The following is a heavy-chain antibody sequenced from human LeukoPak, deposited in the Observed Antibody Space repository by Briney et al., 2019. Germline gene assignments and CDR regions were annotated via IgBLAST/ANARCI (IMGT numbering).Heavy chain of an antibody. CDR3: ASLPGAAAGTGRFFYYFDY. CDR2: IYYSGST. J-gene: IGHJ4*02. D-gene: IGHD6-13*01. V-gene: IGHV4-39*01. CDR1: GGSISSSSYY. Sequence: SETLSLTCTVSGGSISSSSYYWGWIRQPPGKGLEWIGSIYYSGSTYYSPSLKSRVTISVDTSKNQFSLKLSSVTAADTAVYYCASLPGAAAGTGRFFYYFDYWGQGTLVTVSS.